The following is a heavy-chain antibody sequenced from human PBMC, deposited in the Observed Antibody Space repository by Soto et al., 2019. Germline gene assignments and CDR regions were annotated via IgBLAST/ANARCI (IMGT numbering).Heavy chain of an antibody. V-gene: IGHV4-4*02. CDR2: IYQSGST. CDR3: ARPVHDDTGHYLGGLDI. J-gene: IGHJ6*02. CDR1: GCSISDSLW. Sequence: SETLSLTCAVSGCSISDSLWWNWVRQPPGKGQEWIGEIYQSGSTHYSPSLKSRVTISIDKSNNLLSLRPTSVTAADTAVYYCARPVHDDTGHYLGGLDIWGPGTTVTVSS. D-gene: IGHD3-22*01.